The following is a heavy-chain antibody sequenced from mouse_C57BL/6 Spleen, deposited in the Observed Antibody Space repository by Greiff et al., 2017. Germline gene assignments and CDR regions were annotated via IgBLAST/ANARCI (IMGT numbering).Heavy chain of an antibody. J-gene: IGHJ2*01. V-gene: IGHV1-72*01. CDR1: GYTFTSYW. CDR2: FDPNSGGT. CDR3: AILCCFDY. Sequence: QVQLQQPGAELVKPGASVKLSCKASGYTFTSYWMHWVKQRPGRGLAWIGRFDPNSGGTKYNEKFKSKATLTVDKTSSTAYMQLSSLTSEDSAVYNCAILCCFDYWGQGTTLTVSS.